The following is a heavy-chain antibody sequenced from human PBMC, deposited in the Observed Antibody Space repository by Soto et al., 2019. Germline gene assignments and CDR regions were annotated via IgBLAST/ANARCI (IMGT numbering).Heavy chain of an antibody. J-gene: IGHJ4*02. Sequence: QITLKESGPTLVKPTQTLTLTCTFFGVSLSTNGVGGAWIRQPPGKALHWLALIYWDDAKRYSTALKSRLTTTKHTSKNHVTLTMTNMDPVDTAPYYCAHSHSDHHQAPDYWGQGNLVTVSS. CDR3: AHSHSDHHQAPDY. CDR2: IYWDDAK. V-gene: IGHV2-5*02. D-gene: IGHD2-2*01. CDR1: GVSLSTNGVG.